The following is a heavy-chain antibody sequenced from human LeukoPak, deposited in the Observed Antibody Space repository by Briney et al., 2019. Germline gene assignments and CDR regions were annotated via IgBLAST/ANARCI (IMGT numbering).Heavy chain of an antibody. V-gene: IGHV1-3*03. CDR3: ARGIWSTTVTASYLDY. D-gene: IGHD4-17*01. J-gene: IGHJ4*02. CDR1: GYDFTKYA. Sequence: VASVKVSCKASGYDFTKYAVQWVRQAPGQRLEWMGWIDAGNGRTKYSQDFQGRVTITRDTSARIAYMELSSLTSDDMSVYYCARGIWSTTVTASYLDYWGQGTLVTVSS. CDR2: IDAGNGRT.